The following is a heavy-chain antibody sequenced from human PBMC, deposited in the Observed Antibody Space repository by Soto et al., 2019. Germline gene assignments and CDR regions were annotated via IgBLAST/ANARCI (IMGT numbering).Heavy chain of an antibody. Sequence: PSETLSLTCTVSGGSISSSSYYWGWIRQPPGKGLEWIGSIYYSGSTYYNPSLKSRVTISVDTSKNQFSLKLSSVTAADTAVYYCARGRDGYNLGYWGQGTLVTVSS. CDR3: ARGRDGYNLGY. CDR2: IYYSGST. V-gene: IGHV4-39*01. D-gene: IGHD5-12*01. CDR1: GGSISSSSYY. J-gene: IGHJ4*02.